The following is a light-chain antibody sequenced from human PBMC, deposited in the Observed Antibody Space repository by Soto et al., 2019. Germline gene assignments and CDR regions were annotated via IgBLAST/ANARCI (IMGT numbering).Light chain of an antibody. V-gene: IGLV1-36*01. Sequence: QSVLTQPPSVSEAPRQRVTISCSGSSSNIGDNAVNWYQQLPGKAPKLLIYYDDLLPSGVSDRFSGSRSGTSASLAISGLQSDDEAIYFCSTWDDDLNGWVFGGGTKLTVL. J-gene: IGLJ3*02. CDR3: STWDDDLNGWV. CDR1: SSNIGDNA. CDR2: YDD.